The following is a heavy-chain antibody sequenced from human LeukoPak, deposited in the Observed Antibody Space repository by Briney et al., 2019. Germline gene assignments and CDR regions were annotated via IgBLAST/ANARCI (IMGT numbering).Heavy chain of an antibody. Sequence: GASVKVSCKASGGTFSSYAISWVRQAPGQGLEWMGGIIPIFGTANYAQKFQGRVTITADKSTSTAYMELSSLRSEDTAVYYCARDGAYYYDSSGYYPGYYFDYWGQGTLVTVSS. CDR3: ARDGAYYYDSSGYYPGYYFDY. V-gene: IGHV1-69*06. CDR2: IIPIFGTA. CDR1: GGTFSSYA. D-gene: IGHD3-22*01. J-gene: IGHJ4*02.